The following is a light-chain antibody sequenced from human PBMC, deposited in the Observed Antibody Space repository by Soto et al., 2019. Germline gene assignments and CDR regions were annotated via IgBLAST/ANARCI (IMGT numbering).Light chain of an antibody. J-gene: IGLJ1*01. CDR2: GNS. V-gene: IGLV1-40*01. CDR1: SSNIGAGYD. CDR3: QSYDGSLSGSPYV. Sequence: QSVLTQPPSVSGAPGQRVTISCTGSSSNIGAGYDVHWYQQLPGTAPKLLIYGNSNRPSGVPDRFSGSKSGTSASLAITGLQAEDEADYYCQSYDGSLSGSPYVFGTGTQLTVL.